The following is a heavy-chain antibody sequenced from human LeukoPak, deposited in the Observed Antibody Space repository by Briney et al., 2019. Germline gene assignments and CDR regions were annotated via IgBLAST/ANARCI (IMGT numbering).Heavy chain of an antibody. CDR2: IKQDGNVK. Sequence: LTCAVYGGSFSGYYWSWVRQAPGKGLEWVANIKQDGNVKYYVDSVKGRFTISRDNAKNSLFLQMNSLRAEDTAVYYCARLGLPDYWGQGTLVTVSS. CDR3: ARLGLPDY. J-gene: IGHJ4*02. V-gene: IGHV3-7*03. D-gene: IGHD2-21*01. CDR1: GGSFSGYY.